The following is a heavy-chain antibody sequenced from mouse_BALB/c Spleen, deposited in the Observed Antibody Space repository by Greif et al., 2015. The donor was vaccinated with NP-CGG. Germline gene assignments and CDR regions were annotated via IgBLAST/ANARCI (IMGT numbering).Heavy chain of an antibody. CDR2: INPSTGYT. J-gene: IGHJ3*01. CDR3: AKQYGNTAWFAY. Sequence: QVRLKQSGAELAKPGASVKMSCKASGYTFTSYWMHWVKQRPGQGLEWIGYINPSTGYTEYNQKFKDKATLTADKSSSTAYMQLSSLTSGDSAVYYCAKQYGNTAWFAYWGQGTLVTVSA. V-gene: IGHV1-7*01. D-gene: IGHD2-10*02. CDR1: GYTFTSYW.